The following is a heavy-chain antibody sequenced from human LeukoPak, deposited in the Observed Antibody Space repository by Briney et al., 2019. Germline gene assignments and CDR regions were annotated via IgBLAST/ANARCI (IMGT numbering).Heavy chain of an antibody. CDR3: AFGEAEDDAFDI. CDR2: INHSGST. Sequence: PSETLSLTCAVYGGSFSGYYWSWIRQPPGKGLEWIGEINHSGSTNYNPSLKSRVTISVDTSKYQFSLKLSSVTAADTAVYYCAFGEAEDDAFDIWGQGTMVTVSS. CDR1: GGSFSGYY. V-gene: IGHV4-34*01. D-gene: IGHD3-16*01. J-gene: IGHJ3*02.